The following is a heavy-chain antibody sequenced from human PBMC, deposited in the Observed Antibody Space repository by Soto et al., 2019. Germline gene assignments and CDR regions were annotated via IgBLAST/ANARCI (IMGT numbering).Heavy chain of an antibody. D-gene: IGHD1-7*01. Sequence: GGSLRLSCAASGFTFSNAWMNWVRQAPGKGLEWVGRIKTKSDGATTDYAAPVKGRFTISRDDSRNTLYLQMNSLKAEDTAVYYCTALTGTTMALDYWGPGTLVTVSS. J-gene: IGHJ4*02. CDR1: GFTFSNAW. CDR2: IKTKSDGATT. CDR3: TALTGTTMALDY. V-gene: IGHV3-15*01.